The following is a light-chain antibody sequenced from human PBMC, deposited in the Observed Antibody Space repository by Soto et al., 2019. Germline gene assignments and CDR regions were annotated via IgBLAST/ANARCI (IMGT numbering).Light chain of an antibody. V-gene: IGKV3-20*01. CDR1: QSVTDNY. J-gene: IGKJ1*01. CDR3: QQYGGSPRT. Sequence: DIVLTQSPGTLSSSPGGRATLSCRASQSVTDNYLAWYQQKPGQAPRLLIYGASSRATGIPDRFSGSGSGTDFTLTISRLEPEDFAVYYCQQYGGSPRTFGQGTKVEVK. CDR2: GAS.